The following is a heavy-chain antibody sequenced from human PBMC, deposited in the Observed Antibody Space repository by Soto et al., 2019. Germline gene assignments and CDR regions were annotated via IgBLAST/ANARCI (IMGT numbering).Heavy chain of an antibody. CDR1: GYDFSTYY. D-gene: IGHD1-1*01. V-gene: IGHV5-51*01. CDR3: ARRDITNWYYFDY. CDR2: IHPRDSDT. Sequence: PGESLKISCKGSGYDFSTYYIGWVRQMPGKGLEWLGLIHPRDSDTRYSPSFQGQVTISADKSINTAYLQWSSLKASDTAMYYCARRDITNWYYFDYWGQGALVTVSS. J-gene: IGHJ4*02.